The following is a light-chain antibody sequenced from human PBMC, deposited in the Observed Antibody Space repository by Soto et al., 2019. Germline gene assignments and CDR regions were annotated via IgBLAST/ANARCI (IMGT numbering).Light chain of an antibody. CDR3: SSYTSSSTYV. CDR1: SSDVGGYNY. J-gene: IGLJ1*01. V-gene: IGLV2-14*01. Sequence: QSALTQPASVSGSPGQSITISCTGTSSDVGGYNYVSWYQQHPGKAPKLMIYDVSNRPSGVSNRLSGSKSGNTASLTISVLQAGDEADYYCSSYTSSSTYVFGTGTKLTVL. CDR2: DVS.